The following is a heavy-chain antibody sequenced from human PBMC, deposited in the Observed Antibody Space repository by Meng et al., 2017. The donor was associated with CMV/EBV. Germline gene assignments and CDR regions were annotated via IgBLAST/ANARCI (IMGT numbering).Heavy chain of an antibody. CDR1: GGSISSGDYY. V-gene: IGHV4-30-4*08. D-gene: IGHD2-2*01. Sequence: SETLSLTCIVSGGSISSGDYYWSWIRQPPGMGLEWIGDIYYSGSTYYNPSLKSRVTISVDTPKNQFSLKLSSVTAADTAVYYCARAGVYCSSTSCHRYYGMDVWGQGTTVTVSS. CDR3: ARAGVYCSSTSCHRYYGMDV. CDR2: IYYSGST. J-gene: IGHJ6*02.